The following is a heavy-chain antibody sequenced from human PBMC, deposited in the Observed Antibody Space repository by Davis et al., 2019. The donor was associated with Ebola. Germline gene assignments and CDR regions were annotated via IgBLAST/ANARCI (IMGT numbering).Heavy chain of an antibody. D-gene: IGHD2-8*01. CDR1: GFIFNRYP. CDR2: ISGSGTYI. V-gene: IGHV3-21*01. CDR3: MTNGGAVAEVGISF. Sequence: GESLKISCEASGFIFNRYPMHWVRQAPGKGLEWVSSISGSGTYIHYSDSVKGRFTVSSDNAKNSLYLQMNSLRADDTAVYYCMTNGGAVAEVGISFWGQGTLVTVSS. J-gene: IGHJ4*02.